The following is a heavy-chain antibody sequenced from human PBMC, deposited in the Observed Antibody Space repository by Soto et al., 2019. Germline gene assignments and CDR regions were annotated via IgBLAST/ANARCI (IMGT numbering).Heavy chain of an antibody. J-gene: IGHJ6*02. CDR1: GGSVSSGTHQ. Sequence: VQLQELSPGRAKPSETLSLTCTVSGGSVSSGTHQWSWVSQSPGTGLERIGYIHYPGNTNYNPPLKSRVSISGDTSKSHFSLKLTSVTAADTALYFCARLHFYDFWSGSVRMDVSGQGTAVTVSS. CDR3: ARLHFYDFWSGSVRMDV. D-gene: IGHD3-3*01. V-gene: IGHV4-61*03. CDR2: IHYPGNT.